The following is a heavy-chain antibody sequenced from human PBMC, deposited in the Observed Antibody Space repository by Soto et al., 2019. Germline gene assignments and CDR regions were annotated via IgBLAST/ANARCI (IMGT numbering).Heavy chain of an antibody. CDR3: ARGHYDVLTGYYVRYFDY. CDR1: GGSVRSDDYF. D-gene: IGHD3-9*01. CDR2: ISHIGTT. J-gene: IGHJ4*02. Sequence: QVQLQESGPGLVRPSQTLSLSCSVSGGSVRSDDYFWSWLRQPPGKALGWMGYISHIGTTYYNPSLKSRLAISIDTSHKQFSLRLKSGTAADTATYYCARGHYDVLTGYYVRYFDYWGRGTLVTVSS. V-gene: IGHV4-30-4*01.